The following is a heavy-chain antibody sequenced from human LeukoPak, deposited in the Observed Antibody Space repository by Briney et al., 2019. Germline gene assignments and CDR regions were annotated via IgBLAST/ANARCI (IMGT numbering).Heavy chain of an antibody. V-gene: IGHV3-21*01. CDR3: ARDGIITMVRGVTYYYMDV. Sequence: GGSLRLSCAASGFTFSSYSMNWVRQAPGKGLEWVPSISSSSSYIYYADSVKGRFTISRDNAKNSLYLQMNSLRAEDTAVYYCARDGIITMVRGVTYYYMDVWGKGTTVTVSS. CDR2: ISSSSSYI. D-gene: IGHD3-10*01. J-gene: IGHJ6*03. CDR1: GFTFSSYS.